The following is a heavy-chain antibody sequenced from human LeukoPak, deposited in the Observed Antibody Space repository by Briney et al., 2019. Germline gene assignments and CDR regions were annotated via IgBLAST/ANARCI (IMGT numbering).Heavy chain of an antibody. J-gene: IGHJ6*02. CDR3: ARDQGLTAPPPYGLDV. V-gene: IGHV1-69*04. Sequence: SVKVSCKTSGGXFSSSAITWVRQAPGQGLEWMGRIIPVLNITTYAQKFQGSVTITADTSTSTVYMELSSLRSEETAVYYCARDQGLTAPPPYGLDVWGQGTTVIVSS. CDR1: GGXFSSSA. CDR2: IIPVLNIT. D-gene: IGHD5-18*01.